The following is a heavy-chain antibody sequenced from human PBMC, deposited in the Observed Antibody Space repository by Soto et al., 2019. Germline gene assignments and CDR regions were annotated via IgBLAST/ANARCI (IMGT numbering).Heavy chain of an antibody. Sequence: PGGSLILSCGVSEFTFSSSWMHWVRQGPGKGLVWVSRINSDGSSTNYADSVKGRFTTSRDNAKNMLYLQMNSLRAEDTAVYYCARELVVVAAISYYGMDIWGQGTTVTVSS. D-gene: IGHD2-15*01. J-gene: IGHJ6*02. CDR3: ARELVVVAAISYYGMDI. V-gene: IGHV3-74*01. CDR1: EFTFSSSW. CDR2: INSDGSST.